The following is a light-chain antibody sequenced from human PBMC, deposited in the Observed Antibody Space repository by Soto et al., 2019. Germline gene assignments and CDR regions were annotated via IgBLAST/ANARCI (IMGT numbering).Light chain of an antibody. CDR2: DVF. Sequence: EVVLTQSPATLSLSPGESGTLSGRASQSVSSYLAWYQQKPGQAPRLLIYDVFNRATGIPARFSGSGSGTDFTLTISSLEPEDFAVYYCQQRDTWPTFGRGTKVDIK. CDR3: QQRDTWPT. J-gene: IGKJ1*01. CDR1: QSVSSY. V-gene: IGKV3-11*01.